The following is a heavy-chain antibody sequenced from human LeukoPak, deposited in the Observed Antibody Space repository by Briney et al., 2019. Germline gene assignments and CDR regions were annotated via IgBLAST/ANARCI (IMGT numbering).Heavy chain of an antibody. CDR3: AKTQGSGSYYKD. Sequence: GRSLRLSCAASGFTFSSYGMHWVRQAPGKGLEWVAVISYDGSNKYYADSVKGRFTISRDNSKNTLYLQMNSLRAEDTAVYYCAKTQGSGSYYKDWGQGTLVTVPS. CDR2: ISYDGSNK. D-gene: IGHD3-10*01. CDR1: GFTFSSYG. J-gene: IGHJ4*02. V-gene: IGHV3-30*18.